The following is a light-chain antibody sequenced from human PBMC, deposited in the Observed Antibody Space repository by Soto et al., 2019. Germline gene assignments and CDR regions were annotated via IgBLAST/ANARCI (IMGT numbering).Light chain of an antibody. CDR2: AAS. V-gene: IGKV1-39*01. CDR1: QNINKD. Sequence: DIQMTQSPSSLSASVGDRVTITCQATQNINKDLNWYQQKPGKAPKLLIYAASSLQSGVPSRFSGSGSGTDFTLTISSLQPEDFATYYCQQSYSTPITFGQGTRLEI. CDR3: QQSYSTPIT. J-gene: IGKJ5*01.